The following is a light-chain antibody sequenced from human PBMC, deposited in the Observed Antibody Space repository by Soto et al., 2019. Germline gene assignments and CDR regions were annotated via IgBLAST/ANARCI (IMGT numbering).Light chain of an antibody. CDR2: LGS. Sequence: DVVMTQSPLSLPVTPGEPASISCRSSQSLLHSNGYNYLDWYLQKPGQSPQLLIYLGSNRASGVPDRFSGSGSGTDFTLKNSSVEAEDVGVYYCVPALQTPRTSGQGTKVHIK. V-gene: IGKV2-28*01. J-gene: IGKJ1*01. CDR3: VPALQTPRT. CDR1: QSLLHSNGYNY.